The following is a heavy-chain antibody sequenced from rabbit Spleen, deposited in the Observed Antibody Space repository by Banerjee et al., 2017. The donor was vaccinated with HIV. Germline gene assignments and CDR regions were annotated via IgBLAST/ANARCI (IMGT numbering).Heavy chain of an antibody. CDR2: IDPVFGIT. V-gene: IGHV1S7*01. D-gene: IGHD3-1*01. Sequence: HLKESGGGLVQPGGSLKLSCTASGFTLSSYYMNWVRQAPGKGLEWIGYIDPVFGITYYANWVNGRFSISSHNAQNTLYLQLNSLTAADTATYFCVRDTWKFSLWGQGTLVTVS. CDR1: GFTLSSYY. J-gene: IGHJ4*01. CDR3: VRDTWKFSL.